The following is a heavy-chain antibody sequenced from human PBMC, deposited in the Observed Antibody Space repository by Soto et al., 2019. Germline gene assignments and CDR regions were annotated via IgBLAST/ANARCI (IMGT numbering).Heavy chain of an antibody. CDR2: ISGSGGST. Sequence: EVQLLESGGGLVQPGGSLRLSCAASGFTFSSDAMSWVRQAPGKGLEWVSAISGSGGSTYYADSVKGRFTISRDNSKNTLYLQMNSLRAEDTAVYYCAKHPSTTVTTNGFYFDYWGQGTLVTVSS. CDR3: AKHPSTTVTTNGFYFDY. J-gene: IGHJ4*02. D-gene: IGHD4-17*01. V-gene: IGHV3-23*01. CDR1: GFTFSSDA.